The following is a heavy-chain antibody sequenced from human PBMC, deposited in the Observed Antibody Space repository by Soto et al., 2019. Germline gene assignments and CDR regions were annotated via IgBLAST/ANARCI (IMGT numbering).Heavy chain of an antibody. V-gene: IGHV4-31*03. Sequence: PSETLSLTCTVSGGSISSGGYYWSWIRQHPGKGLEWIGYIYYSGSTYYNPSLKSRVTISVDTSKNQFSLKLSSVTAADTAVYYCARELAAAGPFAYWGQGTLVTVSS. J-gene: IGHJ4*02. CDR3: ARELAAAGPFAY. CDR2: IYYSGST. D-gene: IGHD6-13*01. CDR1: GGSISSGGYY.